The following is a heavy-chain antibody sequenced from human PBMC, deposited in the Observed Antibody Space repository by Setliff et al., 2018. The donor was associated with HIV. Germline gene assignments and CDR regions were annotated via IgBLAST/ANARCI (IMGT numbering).Heavy chain of an antibody. V-gene: IGHV4-39*01. CDR3: ASGQWLEHAFDI. D-gene: IGHD6-19*01. Sequence: PSETLSLTCTVSGGSLGIRSYFWGWIRQPPGKGLEWIGSVYSSGSTYYNPSLKSRVTVSVDTSKDQFSLRLSSVTVADTAVYYCASGQWLEHAFDIWGQGTVVTVSS. CDR1: GGSLGIRSYF. J-gene: IGHJ3*02. CDR2: VYSSGST.